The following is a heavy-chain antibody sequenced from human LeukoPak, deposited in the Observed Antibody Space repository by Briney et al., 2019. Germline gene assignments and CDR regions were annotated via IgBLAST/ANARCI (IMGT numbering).Heavy chain of an antibody. CDR2: IYYSGST. Sequence: SETLSLTCNVFGGSVSISNYYWGWIRQPPGKGLEWIGSIYYSGSTNYNPSLKSRVTISVDTSKNQFSLKLTSVTAADTAVYYCARAQLNLLVDFGMDVWGQGTTVTVSS. J-gene: IGHJ6*02. CDR1: GGSVSISNYY. D-gene: IGHD1-1*01. V-gene: IGHV4-39*07. CDR3: ARAQLNLLVDFGMDV.